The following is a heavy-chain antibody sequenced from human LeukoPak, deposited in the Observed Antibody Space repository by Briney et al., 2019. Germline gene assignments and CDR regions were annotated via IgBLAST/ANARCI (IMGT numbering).Heavy chain of an antibody. V-gene: IGHV4-39*01. Sequence: SETLSLTCTVSGGSISGSSYYWGWIRQPPGKGLEWIGSIYYSGSTYYNPSLKSRVTISVDTSKNQFSLKLSSVTAADTAVYYCARLTGANLIPFDYWGPGTLVTVSS. D-gene: IGHD4/OR15-4a*01. CDR2: IYYSGST. J-gene: IGHJ4*02. CDR3: ARLTGANLIPFDY. CDR1: GGSISGSSYY.